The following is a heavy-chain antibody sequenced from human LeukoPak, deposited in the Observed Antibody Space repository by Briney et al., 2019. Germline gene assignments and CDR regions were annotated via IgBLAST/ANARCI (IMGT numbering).Heavy chain of an antibody. CDR2: ISSSGSTI. CDR1: GFTFSSYE. CDR3: ARDPRLGYCSSTSCFLDYYFDY. V-gene: IGHV3-48*03. D-gene: IGHD2-2*01. Sequence: GGSLRLSCAASGFTFSSYEMNWVRQAPGKGLEWVSYISSSGSTIYYADSVKGRFTISRDNAKNSLYLQMNSLRAEDTAVYYCARDPRLGYCSSTSCFLDYYFDYWGQGTLVTVSS. J-gene: IGHJ4*02.